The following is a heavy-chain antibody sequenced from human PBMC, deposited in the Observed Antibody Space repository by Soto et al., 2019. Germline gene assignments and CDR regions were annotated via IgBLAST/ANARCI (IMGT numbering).Heavy chain of an antibody. CDR1: GLTFSDYY. CDR2: ISSSSYT. Sequence: PGGSLRLSCVASGLTFSDYYMSWIRQAPGKGLEWVSYISSSSYTNYADSVKGRFTISRDNAKNSLYLQMNSLRAEDTAVYYCARDHHRYSGYDYVDYWGQGTLVTVSS. CDR3: ARDHHRYSGYDYVDY. D-gene: IGHD5-12*01. J-gene: IGHJ4*02. V-gene: IGHV3-11*05.